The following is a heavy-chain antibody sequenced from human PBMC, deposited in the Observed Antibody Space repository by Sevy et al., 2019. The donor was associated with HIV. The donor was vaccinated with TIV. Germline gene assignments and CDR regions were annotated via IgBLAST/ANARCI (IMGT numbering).Heavy chain of an antibody. V-gene: IGHV1-18*01. J-gene: IGHJ6*02. CDR3: AREGYYYRSGTYGPPNYYGMDV. CDR1: GYTFSSYG. CDR2: ISDYNGYT. D-gene: IGHD3-10*01. Sequence: ASVKVSCKASGYTFSSYGISWVRQAPGQGLEWMGWISDYNGYTNYAHKFQGRVTMSTETSTRTAYMELRSLRSDDPAVYFCAREGYYYRSGTYGPPNYYGMDVWGQGTAVTVSS.